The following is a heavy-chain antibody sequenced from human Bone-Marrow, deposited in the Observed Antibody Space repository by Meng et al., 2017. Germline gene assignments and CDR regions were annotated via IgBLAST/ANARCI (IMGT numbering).Heavy chain of an antibody. D-gene: IGHD3-22*01. Sequence: GESLKISCAASGFTFSSYAMSWVRQAPGQGLEWVSAISGSGGSTYYADSVKGRFNISRDNSKNTLYLQMNSLRAEDTAVYYCAKWQYYYASRGYNGADYWGQGTLVTVSS. J-gene: IGHJ4*02. CDR1: GFTFSSYA. CDR3: AKWQYYYASRGYNGADY. V-gene: IGHV3-23*01. CDR2: ISGSGGST.